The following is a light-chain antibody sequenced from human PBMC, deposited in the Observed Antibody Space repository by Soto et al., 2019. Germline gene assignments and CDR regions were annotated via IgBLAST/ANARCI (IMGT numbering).Light chain of an antibody. CDR2: NAS. Sequence: DIQMTQSPSTLSASVGDRVTITCRASQSISSWLAWYQQKPGKAPKLLIYNASSLESGVLSRFSGSGSRTEFTLTISSLQPDDFATYYCQQYNSYPGTFGQGTKVEIK. CDR3: QQYNSYPGT. V-gene: IGKV1-5*03. J-gene: IGKJ1*01. CDR1: QSISSW.